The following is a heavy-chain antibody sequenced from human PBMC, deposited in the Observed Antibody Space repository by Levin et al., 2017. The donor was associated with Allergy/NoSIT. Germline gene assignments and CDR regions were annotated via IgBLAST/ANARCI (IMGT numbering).Heavy chain of an antibody. J-gene: IGHJ2*01. Sequence: SQTLSLTCAVYGGSFSGYYWSWIRQPPGMALEWIGEINHSGNTKYNPSLKSRVTISLDTSKNQFSLKLTSVTAADTAVYYCARGSDYDGSGYISFPQYFDLWGRGTLVTVSS. CDR3: ARGSDYDGSGYISFPQYFDL. CDR1: GGSFSGYY. V-gene: IGHV4-34*01. D-gene: IGHD3-22*01. CDR2: INHSGNT.